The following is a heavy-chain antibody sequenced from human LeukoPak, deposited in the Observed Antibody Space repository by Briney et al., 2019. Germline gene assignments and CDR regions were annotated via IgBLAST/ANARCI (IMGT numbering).Heavy chain of an antibody. CDR3: SKSTNPYYDSSGYPVYFQH. CDR2: NKYSGWST. J-gene: IGHJ1*01. CDR1: GFHLSSLA. D-gene: IGHD3-22*01. V-gene: IGHV3-23*01. Sequence: GSLKLLCEAFGFHLSSLAKRWVRPAPGKGAGGVFVNKYSGWSTNYAASVKGRFTIFRDNCKNPLYLQMNSLRPEDTALYYCSKSTNPYYDSSGYPVYFQHWGQGTLVTVSS.